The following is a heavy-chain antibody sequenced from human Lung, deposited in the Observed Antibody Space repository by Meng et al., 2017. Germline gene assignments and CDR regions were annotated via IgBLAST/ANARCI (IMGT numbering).Heavy chain of an antibody. CDR2: ISYDGSNK. Sequence: GGSLRLSCAASGFTFSSYAMHWVRQAPGKGLEWVAVISYDGSNKYYADSVKGRFTISRDNSKNTLYLQMNSLRAEDTAVYYCAGERGATTRPDAFDIWGQGTMVTVSS. CDR3: AGERGATTRPDAFDI. D-gene: IGHD1-26*01. CDR1: GFTFSSYA. V-gene: IGHV3-30*04. J-gene: IGHJ3*02.